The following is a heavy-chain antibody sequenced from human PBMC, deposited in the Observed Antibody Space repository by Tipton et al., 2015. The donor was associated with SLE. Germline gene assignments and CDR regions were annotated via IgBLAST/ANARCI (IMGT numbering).Heavy chain of an antibody. D-gene: IGHD3-16*01. J-gene: IGHJ4*02. CDR1: GGTFSSSA. CDR3: ASAVASGGSHIYYYDS. V-gene: IGHV1-69*01. CDR2: IIPMFGAK. Sequence: QLVQSGAEVKKPGSSVKASCKASGGTFSSSAISWVRQAPGQGLEWMGAIIPMFGAKTYAQKFQGRVTVTAEEATSTAFMELSSLTSEDTAVYFCASAVASGGSHIYYYDSRGQGTLVTVSS.